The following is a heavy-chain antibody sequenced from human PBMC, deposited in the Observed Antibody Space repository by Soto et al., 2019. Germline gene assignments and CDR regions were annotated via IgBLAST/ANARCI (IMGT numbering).Heavy chain of an antibody. D-gene: IGHD3-10*01. CDR1: GYTFTGYY. Sequence: GASVKVSCKASGYTFTGYYMQWVRQAPGQGLEWMGWINPNSGGTNYAQKFQGWVTMTRDTSISTAYMELSRLRSDDTAVYYCARSYGSGSYYFNWFDPWGQGTLVTVSS. CDR3: ARSYGSGSYYFNWFDP. CDR2: INPNSGGT. J-gene: IGHJ5*02. V-gene: IGHV1-2*04.